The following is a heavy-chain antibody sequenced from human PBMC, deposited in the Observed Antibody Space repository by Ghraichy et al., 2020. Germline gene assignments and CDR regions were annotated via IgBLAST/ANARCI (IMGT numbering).Heavy chain of an antibody. D-gene: IGHD6-13*01. J-gene: IGHJ3*02. CDR3: ASYRDLTLGIAAAAYDAFDI. Sequence: GGSLRLSCAASGFTFSSYSMNWVRQAPGKGLEWVSSISSSSSYIYYADSVKGRFTISRDNAKNSLYLQMNSLRAEDTAVYYCASYRDLTLGIAAAAYDAFDIWGQGTMVTVSS. V-gene: IGHV3-21*01. CDR1: GFTFSSYS. CDR2: ISSSSSYI.